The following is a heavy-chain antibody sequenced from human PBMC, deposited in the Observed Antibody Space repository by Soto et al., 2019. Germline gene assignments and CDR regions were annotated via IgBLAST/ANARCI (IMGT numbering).Heavy chain of an antibody. D-gene: IGHD6-19*01. Sequence: QVQLVESGGGVVQPGRSLRLSCAASGFTFSSYAMHWVRQAPGKGLEWVAVISYDGSNKYYADSVKGRFTISRDNSKNPRYLQMNSWRAEDTAVYYCARVRWTYSSGGYSFDYWGQGPLVTVSS. CDR3: ARVRWTYSSGGYSFDY. V-gene: IGHV3-30-3*01. CDR1: GFTFSSYA. J-gene: IGHJ4*02. CDR2: ISYDGSNK.